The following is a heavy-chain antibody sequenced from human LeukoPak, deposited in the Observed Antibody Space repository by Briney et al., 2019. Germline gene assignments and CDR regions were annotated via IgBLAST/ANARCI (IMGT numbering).Heavy chain of an antibody. D-gene: IGHD2-2*01. CDR1: GGSISSSSYY. J-gene: IGHJ5*02. CDR3: ARGGGYYCSSTSCYFPNWFDP. Sequence: PSETLSLTCTVSGGSISSSSYYWGWIRQPPGKGLEWIGSIYFRGSTYYNPSLKSRVTISVDTSKNQFSLKLSSVTAADTAVYYCARGGGYYCSSTSCYFPNWFDPWGQGTLVTVSS. CDR2: IYFRGST. V-gene: IGHV4-39*07.